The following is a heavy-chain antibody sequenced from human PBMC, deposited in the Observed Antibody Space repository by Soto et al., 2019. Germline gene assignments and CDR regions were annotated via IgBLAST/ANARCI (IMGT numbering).Heavy chain of an antibody. CDR2: INSDGRRT. V-gene: IGHV3-74*01. CDR1: GFTFSSYW. CDR3: ARVLTGSWNWFDP. Sequence: EVQLVESGGGLVQPGESLRLSCAASGFTFSSYWMHWVRQAPGKGLVWVSRINSDGRRTNYADSVKGRFTVSRDNAKNTQYLQMNSLRPEDTAVYYCARVLTGSWNWFDPWGQGTLVTVSS. D-gene: IGHD6-13*01. J-gene: IGHJ5*02.